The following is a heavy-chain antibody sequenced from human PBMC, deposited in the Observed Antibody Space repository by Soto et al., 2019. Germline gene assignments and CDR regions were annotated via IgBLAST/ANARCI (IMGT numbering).Heavy chain of an antibody. D-gene: IGHD2-15*01. V-gene: IGHV4-39*01. J-gene: IGHJ6*02. CDR2: MLYSGLT. Sequence: SETLSLTCTVSGDSIGTTHSYWAWLRQPPGKGLEWIGSMLYSGLTYYNPSLKSRVTLSVDTSKNQFSVRLNSVTASDTAVYYCAPLSVSLSGPYGVHVWGQGTTVTVSS. CDR3: APLSVSLSGPYGVHV. CDR1: GDSIGTTHSY.